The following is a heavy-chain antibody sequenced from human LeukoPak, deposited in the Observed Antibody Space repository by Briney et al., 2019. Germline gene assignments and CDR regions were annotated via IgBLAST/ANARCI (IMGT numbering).Heavy chain of an antibody. CDR1: GFTFSSYG. CDR2: ISYDGSNK. Sequence: GGSLRLSCAASGFTFSSYGMHWVRQAPGKGLEWVAVISYDGSNKYYADSVKGRFTISRDNSKNTLYLQMNSLRAEDTAVYYCAASYDSSGYPDYWGQGALVTVSS. D-gene: IGHD3-22*01. V-gene: IGHV3-30*03. J-gene: IGHJ4*02. CDR3: AASYDSSGYPDY.